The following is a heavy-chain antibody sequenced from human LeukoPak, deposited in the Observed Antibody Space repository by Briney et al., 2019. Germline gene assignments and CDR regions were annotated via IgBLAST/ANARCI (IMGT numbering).Heavy chain of an antibody. V-gene: IGHV5-51*01. Sequence: HGEPLKISCKGSGYSFTSYWIVWVRQMPGKGLEWMGIIYPGDSDTRYSPSFQGQVTISADKSISTAYLQWSSLKASDTAMYYCARSSVEMATIGHHYYYYYMDVWGKGTTVTVSS. J-gene: IGHJ6*03. CDR2: IYPGDSDT. CDR1: GYSFTSYW. D-gene: IGHD5-24*01. CDR3: ARSSVEMATIGHHYYYYYMDV.